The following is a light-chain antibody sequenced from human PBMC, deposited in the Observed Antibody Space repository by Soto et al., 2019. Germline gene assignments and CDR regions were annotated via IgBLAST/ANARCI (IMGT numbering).Light chain of an antibody. CDR1: QDVSDF. CDR3: QYLNGAPTIT. CDR2: GGY. Sequence: DIHLTQSPSILSASVGDRVTLTCRASQDVSDFLAWYQHAPGKAPNLLIYGGYTLQSGVPSRFSGSGSGTEFIRTISSLQPEDFATYYCQYLNGAPTITFGQGTRLEIK. J-gene: IGKJ5*01. V-gene: IGKV1-9*01.